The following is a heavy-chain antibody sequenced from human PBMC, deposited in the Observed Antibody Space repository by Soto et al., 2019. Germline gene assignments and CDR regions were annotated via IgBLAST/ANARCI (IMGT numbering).Heavy chain of an antibody. Sequence: ASVKVSCKASGYTFTSYAMHWVRQAPGQRLEWMGWINAGNGNTKYSQKFQGRVTITRDTSASTAYMELSSLRSEDTAVYYCARGTENLGYCSGGSCSTFDYWGQGTLVTVPQ. CDR1: GYTFTSYA. CDR2: INAGNGNT. CDR3: ARGTENLGYCSGGSCSTFDY. V-gene: IGHV1-3*01. D-gene: IGHD2-15*01. J-gene: IGHJ4*02.